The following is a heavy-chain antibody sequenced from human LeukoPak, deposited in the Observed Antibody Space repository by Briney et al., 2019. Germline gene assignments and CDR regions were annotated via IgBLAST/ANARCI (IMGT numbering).Heavy chain of an antibody. CDR1: GFTFSDYY. Sequence: GGSLRLPCAASGFTFSDYYMSWIRQAPGKGLEWVSYISSSGSTIYYADSVKGRFTISRDNAKNSLYLQMNSLRAEDTAVYYCARGEYYDSSGYYYFDYWGQGTLVTVSS. D-gene: IGHD3-22*01. J-gene: IGHJ4*02. V-gene: IGHV3-11*04. CDR2: ISSSGSTI. CDR3: ARGEYYDSSGYYYFDY.